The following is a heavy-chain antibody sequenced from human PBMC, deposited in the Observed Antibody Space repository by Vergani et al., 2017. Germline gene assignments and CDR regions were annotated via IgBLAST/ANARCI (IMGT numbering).Heavy chain of an antibody. J-gene: IGHJ6*02. CDR2: INPSGGST. D-gene: IGHD2-21*02. CDR3: ARDPRGYGGDPEDYYYGMDV. CDR1: GYTFTSYY. Sequence: QVQLVQSGAEVKKPGASVKFSCKASGYTFTSYYMHWVRQAPGQGLEWMGIINPSGGSTSYAQKFQGRLTITADTSTSTAYMELTSLRSQDTAVYYCARDPRGYGGDPEDYYYGMDVWGQGTTVTVSS. V-gene: IGHV1-46*01.